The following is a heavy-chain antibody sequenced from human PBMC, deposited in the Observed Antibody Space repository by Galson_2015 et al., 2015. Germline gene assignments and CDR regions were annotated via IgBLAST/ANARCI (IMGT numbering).Heavy chain of an antibody. V-gene: IGHV3-23*01. J-gene: IGHJ6*02. Sequence: SLRLSCAASGFTFSSYAMSWVRQAPGKGLEWVSAISGSGGSTYYADSVKGRFTISRDNSKNTLYLQMNSLRAEDTAVYYCAKDPVFGYLTGPGGMDVWGQGTTVTISS. CDR1: GFTFSSYA. CDR3: AKDPVFGYLTGPGGMDV. CDR2: ISGSGGST. D-gene: IGHD3-9*01.